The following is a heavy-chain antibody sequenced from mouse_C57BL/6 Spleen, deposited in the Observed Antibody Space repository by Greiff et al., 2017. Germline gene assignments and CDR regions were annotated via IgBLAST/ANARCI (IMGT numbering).Heavy chain of an antibody. Sequence: EVQGVESGGGLVKPGGSLKLSCAASGFTFSSYTMSWVRQTPEKRLEWVATISGGGGNTYYPDSVKGRFTISRDNAKNTLYLQMSSLRSEDTALYYCARPIYYDYGYYFDYWGQGTTLTVSS. D-gene: IGHD2-4*01. CDR3: ARPIYYDYGYYFDY. CDR1: GFTFSSYT. CDR2: ISGGGGNT. J-gene: IGHJ2*01. V-gene: IGHV5-9*01.